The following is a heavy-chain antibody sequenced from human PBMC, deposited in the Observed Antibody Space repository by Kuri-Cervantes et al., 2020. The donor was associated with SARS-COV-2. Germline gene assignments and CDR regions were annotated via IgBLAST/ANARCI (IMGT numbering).Heavy chain of an antibody. Sequence: GESLKISCAASGFTFSSYWMSWVRQAPGKGLEWVANIKQDGSEKYYVDSVKGRFTISGDNAKNSLYLQMNSLRAEDTAVYYCARDGRGESWYFDLWGRGTLVTVSS. CDR3: ARDGRGESWYFDL. J-gene: IGHJ2*01. V-gene: IGHV3-7*01. CDR1: GFTFSSYW. D-gene: IGHD1-26*01. CDR2: IKQDGSEK.